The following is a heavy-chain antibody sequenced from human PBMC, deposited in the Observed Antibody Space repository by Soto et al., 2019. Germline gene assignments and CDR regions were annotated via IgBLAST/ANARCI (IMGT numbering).Heavy chain of an antibody. Sequence: PSETLSLTCAVYGGSFSGYYWSWIRQPPGKGLEWIGEINHSGSTNYNPSLKSRVTISVDTSKNKFSLKLSSVTAADTAVYYCARKGQLLYYYYYYGMDVWGQGTTVTVSS. V-gene: IGHV4-34*01. CDR1: GGSFSGYY. D-gene: IGHD2-2*01. CDR2: INHSGST. J-gene: IGHJ6*02. CDR3: ARKGQLLYYYYYYGMDV.